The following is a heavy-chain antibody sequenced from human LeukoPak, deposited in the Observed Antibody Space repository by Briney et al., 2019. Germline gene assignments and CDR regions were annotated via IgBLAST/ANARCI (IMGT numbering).Heavy chain of an antibody. CDR1: GYTFTTSD. Sequence: ASVKVSCKASGYTFTTSDINWVRQAPGQGLQWMGWMNPNSGNAVYAQKFQGRVTMTRNTSISTAYMELSSLRSEDTAVYYCARGRCSYGYCVDPLNWFDPWGQGTLVTVSS. CDR3: ARGRCSYGYCVDPLNWFDP. CDR2: MNPNSGNA. V-gene: IGHV1-8*01. D-gene: IGHD5-18*01. J-gene: IGHJ5*02.